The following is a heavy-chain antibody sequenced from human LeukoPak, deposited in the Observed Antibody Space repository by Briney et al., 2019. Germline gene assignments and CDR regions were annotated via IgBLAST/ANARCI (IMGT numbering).Heavy chain of an antibody. CDR2: IVGSGGST. CDR3: AKPPRQGFFFDY. J-gene: IGHJ4*02. Sequence: GGSLRLSCAASGFTSNNFAMNWVRQAPGKGLEWVSTIVGSGGSTFYADSVKGRFTISRDTSKDTLYLQMNSLRADDTAVYYCAKPPRQGFFFDYWGQGTLVTVSS. CDR1: GFTSNNFA. V-gene: IGHV3-23*01.